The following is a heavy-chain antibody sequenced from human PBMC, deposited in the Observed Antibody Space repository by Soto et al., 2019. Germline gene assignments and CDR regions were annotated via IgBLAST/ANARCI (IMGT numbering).Heavy chain of an antibody. CDR2: IYYSGST. V-gene: IGHV4-61*01. Sequence: QVQLQESGPGLVKPSETLSLTCTVSGGSVSSGSYYWSWIRQPPGKGLEWIGYIYYSGSTNYNPSPKRRVTISVDTSTNQFSLKLSSVTAADTAVYYCARGIEGWYQGRYYYGMDVWGQGTTVTVSS. D-gene: IGHD6-19*01. J-gene: IGHJ6*02. CDR3: ARGIEGWYQGRYYYGMDV. CDR1: GGSVSSGSYY.